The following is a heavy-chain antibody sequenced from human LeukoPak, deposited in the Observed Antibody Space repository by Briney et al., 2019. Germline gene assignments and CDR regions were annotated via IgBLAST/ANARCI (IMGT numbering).Heavy chain of an antibody. CDR2: INPNSGGT. CDR1: GYTFTGYY. Sequence: GASVKVSCKASGYTFTGYYMHWVRQAPGQGLEWMGWINPNSGGTNYAQKFQGRVTMTRDTSISTAYMELSRLRSDDTAVYYCARGHDSSGYYYRSRYFQHWGQGTLVTVSS. V-gene: IGHV1-2*02. D-gene: IGHD3-22*01. CDR3: ARGHDSSGYYYRSRYFQH. J-gene: IGHJ1*01.